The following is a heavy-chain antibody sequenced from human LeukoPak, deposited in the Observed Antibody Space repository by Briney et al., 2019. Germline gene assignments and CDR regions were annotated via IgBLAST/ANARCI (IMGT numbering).Heavy chain of an antibody. CDR3: ARGEMGTAMATLFDY. CDR2: INHSGST. Sequence: SETLSLTCAVYGGSFSCYYWSWIRQPPGKGLEWIGEINHSGSTNYNPSLKSRVTISVDTSKNQFSLKLRSVTAADTAVYYCARGEMGTAMATLFDYWGQGTLVTVSS. D-gene: IGHD5-18*01. CDR1: GGSFSCYY. V-gene: IGHV4-34*01. J-gene: IGHJ4*02.